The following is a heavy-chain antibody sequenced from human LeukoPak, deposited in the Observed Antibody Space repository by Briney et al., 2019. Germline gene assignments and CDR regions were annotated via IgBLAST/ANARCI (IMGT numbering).Heavy chain of an antibody. CDR1: GYTFTSYA. CDR2: INAGNGNT. V-gene: IGHV1-3*01. Sequence: ASVKVSCKASGYTFTSYAMHWVRQAPGQRLEWMGWINAGNGNTKYSQKFQGRVTITRVTSASSAYMELSSLRSEDTAVYYCATDTMVRGVFDYWGQGTLVTVSS. CDR3: ATDTMVRGVFDY. D-gene: IGHD3-10*01. J-gene: IGHJ4*02.